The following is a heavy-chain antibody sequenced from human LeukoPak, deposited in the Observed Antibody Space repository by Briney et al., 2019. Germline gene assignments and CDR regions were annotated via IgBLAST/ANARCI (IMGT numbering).Heavy chain of an antibody. J-gene: IGHJ4*02. CDR3: AREEAADGTGVTAIRVYFDY. CDR1: GGTFSRYA. Sequence: GASVKDSCKASGGTFSRYAISWVRQAPGQGLGWMVGTIPIFGTANYAQKFQGRVTITAEESTSTAYMELISLRSEDTTVYYCAREEAADGTGVTAIRVYFDYWGQGTLVTVSS. V-gene: IGHV1-69*13. CDR2: TIPIFGTA. D-gene: IGHD2-21*02.